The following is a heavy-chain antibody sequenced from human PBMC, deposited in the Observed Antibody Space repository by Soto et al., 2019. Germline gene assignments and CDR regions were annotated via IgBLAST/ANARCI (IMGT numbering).Heavy chain of an antibody. CDR1: GYTFTSYG. V-gene: IGHV1-18*01. CDR3: ATRSTAFDY. J-gene: IGHJ4*02. Sequence: ASLKVSCKTSGYTFTSYGISWVRQAPGQGLEWMGWITTDKGKTTYAQKFQGRVTMTTDTSTSTAYMELRSLRSDDTAVYYCATRSTAFDYWGQGTLVTVSS. CDR2: ITTDKGKT.